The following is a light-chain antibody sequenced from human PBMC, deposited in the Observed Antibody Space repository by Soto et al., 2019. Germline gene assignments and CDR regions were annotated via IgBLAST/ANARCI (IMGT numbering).Light chain of an antibody. CDR2: GAS. J-gene: IGKJ1*01. Sequence: EIVLTQSPGTLSLSPGERATLSCRASQSVSSSYLAWYQQKPGQAPRLLIYGASSRATGIPDRFSGSGSGTDFTLTISRLEPEDCAVYYCQQYGSSPLTFGQGTKVEI. V-gene: IGKV3-20*01. CDR3: QQYGSSPLT. CDR1: QSVSSSY.